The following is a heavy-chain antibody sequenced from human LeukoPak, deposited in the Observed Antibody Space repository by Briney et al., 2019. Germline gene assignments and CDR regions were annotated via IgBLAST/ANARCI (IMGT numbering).Heavy chain of an antibody. V-gene: IGHV3-30-3*01. J-gene: IGHJ4*02. CDR3: ARGLGYSYGYGIDY. Sequence: PGGSLRLSCAASGLTFSNYAMYWVRQAPGKGLEWLAGITSDGNKKFHSDSVKGRFTISRDNSKNTLYLQMNSLRAEDTAVHSCARGLGYSYGYGIDYWGQGTLVIASS. D-gene: IGHD5-18*01. CDR2: ITSDGNKK. CDR1: GLTFSNYA.